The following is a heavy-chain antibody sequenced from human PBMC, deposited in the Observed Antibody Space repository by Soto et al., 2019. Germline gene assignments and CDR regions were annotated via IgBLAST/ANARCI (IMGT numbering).Heavy chain of an antibody. Sequence: EVQLVESGGGLVQPGGSLKLSCAASGFTFSDSAMHWVRQASGKGLEWVGRIRSKVNTYATAYVASVKGRFTISRDDSMNTAYLQMNSLKTEDTAVYYCTRRRDWTAMDHLDYWGQGTLVTVSS. V-gene: IGHV3-73*02. CDR2: IRSKVNTYAT. CDR1: GFTFSDSA. J-gene: IGHJ4*02. CDR3: TRRRDWTAMDHLDY. D-gene: IGHD5-18*01.